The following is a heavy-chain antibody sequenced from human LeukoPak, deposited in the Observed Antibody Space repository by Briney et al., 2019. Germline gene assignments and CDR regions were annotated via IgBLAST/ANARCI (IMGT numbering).Heavy chain of an antibody. V-gene: IGHV1-69*13. CDR1: GGTFSSYA. CDR2: IIPIFGTA. D-gene: IGHD2-15*01. CDR3: ARGLAATRGYYYYGMDV. J-gene: IGHJ6*02. Sequence: ASVKVSCKASGGTFSSYAISWVRQAPGQGLEWMGGIIPIFGTANYAQKFQGRVTITADESTSTAYMELSSLRSEDTAVYYCARGLAATRGYYYYGMDVWGQGTTVTVSS.